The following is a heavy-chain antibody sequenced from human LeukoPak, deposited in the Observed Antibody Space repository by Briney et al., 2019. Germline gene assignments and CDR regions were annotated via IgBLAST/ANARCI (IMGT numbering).Heavy chain of an antibody. D-gene: IGHD3-22*01. CDR2: INSDGSST. Sequence: GGSLRLSCAASGFTFSSYWMHWVRHAPGKGLVWVSRINSDGSSTSYADSVKGRFTISRDNAKNTLYLQMNSLRAEDTAVYYCAKDRDLSDSSGYSVYWGQGTLVTVSS. CDR3: AKDRDLSDSSGYSVY. CDR1: GFTFSSYW. J-gene: IGHJ4*02. V-gene: IGHV3-74*01.